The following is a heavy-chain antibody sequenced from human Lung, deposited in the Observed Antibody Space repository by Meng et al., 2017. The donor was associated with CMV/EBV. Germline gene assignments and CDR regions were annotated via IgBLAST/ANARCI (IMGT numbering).Heavy chain of an antibody. CDR1: GYIYTYHY. D-gene: IGHD7-27*01. CDR2: ITPYNGNT. Sequence: MQRVQSRAEVEKIGSSVKVSCKDSGYIYTYHYRHWVRQAPGPALEWMGWITPYNGNTHYAQKFQDRDTITRDNSLSAIYMELSSLTSGDTAMYYCVRSSLSGDQYYFDSWGQGTLVTVSS. V-gene: IGHV1-45*02. J-gene: IGHJ4*02. CDR3: VRSSLSGDQYYFDS.